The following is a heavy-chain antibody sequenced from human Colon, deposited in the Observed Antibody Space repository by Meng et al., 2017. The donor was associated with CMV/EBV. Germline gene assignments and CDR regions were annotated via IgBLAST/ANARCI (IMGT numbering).Heavy chain of an antibody. CDR1: GYTFVDYG. Sequence: ASVKVSCKASGYTFVDYGFSWVRQAPGQGLEWMGWISAYYGTTRYAQKVQGRVIMTRDISTSTVYMELRTLRSDDTAVYFCSREVDYGGNIAFGYWGQGTLVTVSS. J-gene: IGHJ4*02. V-gene: IGHV1-18*01. CDR3: SREVDYGGNIAFGY. CDR2: ISAYYGTT. D-gene: IGHD4-23*01.